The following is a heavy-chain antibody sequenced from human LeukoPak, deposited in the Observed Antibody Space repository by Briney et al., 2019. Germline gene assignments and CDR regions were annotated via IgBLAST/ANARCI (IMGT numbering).Heavy chain of an antibody. CDR3: ARRRYYDSSGYLD. CDR1: GDSVSRSDSY. V-gene: IGHV4-39*01. CDR2: IYYSGRT. D-gene: IGHD3-22*01. J-gene: IGHJ1*01. Sequence: PSETLSLTCTVFGDSVSRSDSYWDWIRQPPGKGLEWIGTIYYSGRTYYSPSLKSRVTISVDTSNNLFSLNLSSVTAADTALYFCARRRYYDSSGYLDWGQGTLVTVSS.